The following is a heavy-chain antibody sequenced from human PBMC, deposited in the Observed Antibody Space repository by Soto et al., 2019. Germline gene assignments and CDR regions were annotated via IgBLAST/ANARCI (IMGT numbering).Heavy chain of an antibody. CDR3: ARDNSYGSHY. CDR2: IKQDGSEK. J-gene: IGHJ4*01. Sequence: VGSLRLSCASSGFTFSSYWMSCVRQAPGKWLEWVANIKQDGSEKYYVDSVKGRFTISRDNAKNSLYLQMNSLRAEDTAVYYCARDNSYGSHYWGHVTLVTVS. D-gene: IGHD5-18*01. CDR1: GFTFSSYW. V-gene: IGHV3-7*03.